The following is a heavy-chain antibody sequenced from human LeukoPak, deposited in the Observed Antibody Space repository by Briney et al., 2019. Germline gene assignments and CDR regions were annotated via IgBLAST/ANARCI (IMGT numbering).Heavy chain of an antibody. D-gene: IGHD4-17*01. CDR3: ARRGAVSTVTTGVYYYYHMDV. CDR1: GYTFTSYS. Sequence: ASVNLSCKASGYTFTSYSISCVRQAPGHGREWMEWISAYNGNTNYAQKPQGSVTMNTDTSTSTAYMERRSLRSDDTAVYYCARRGAVSTVTTGVYYYYHMDVWGKGTTVTVSS. V-gene: IGHV1-18*01. CDR2: ISAYNGNT. J-gene: IGHJ6*03.